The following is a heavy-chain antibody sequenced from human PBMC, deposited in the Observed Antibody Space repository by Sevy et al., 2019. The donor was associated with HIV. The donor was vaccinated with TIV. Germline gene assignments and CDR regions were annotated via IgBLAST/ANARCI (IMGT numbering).Heavy chain of an antibody. CDR2: ISGRGGST. CDR1: GFTFSSYA. CDR3: AKERLRFLEWLGYMDV. J-gene: IGHJ6*03. Sequence: GGCLRLSCAASGFTFSSYAMSWVRQAPGKGLEWISAISGRGGSTYYADSVKDRFTISRDNSKNMLYLQMNSLRAEDTAVYYCAKERLRFLEWLGYMDVWGKGTTVTVSS. V-gene: IGHV3-23*01. D-gene: IGHD3-3*01.